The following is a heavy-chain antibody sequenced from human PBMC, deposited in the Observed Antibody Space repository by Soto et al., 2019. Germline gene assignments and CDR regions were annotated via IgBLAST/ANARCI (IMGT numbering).Heavy chain of an antibody. V-gene: IGHV1-18*01. Sequence: ASVKVSCNASAYTLTRYGMSWVRQAPGQGLEWMGWISAYNRNTNYAQKLQGRVTMTTDTSTSTAYMELRSLRSDDTAVYYCAREGVTIFGVVNNWFDPWGQGTLVTVSS. D-gene: IGHD3-3*01. CDR1: AYTLTRYG. J-gene: IGHJ5*02. CDR3: AREGVTIFGVVNNWFDP. CDR2: ISAYNRNT.